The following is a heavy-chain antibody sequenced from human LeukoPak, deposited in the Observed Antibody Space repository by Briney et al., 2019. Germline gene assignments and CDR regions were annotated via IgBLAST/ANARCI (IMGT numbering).Heavy chain of an antibody. D-gene: IGHD2-2*01. V-gene: IGHV1-2*02. J-gene: IGHJ5*02. CDR1: GYTFTGYY. Sequence: ASVKVSCKASGYTFTGYYMHWVRQAPGQGLEWMGWINPNSGGTNYAQKFQGRVTMTRDTSISTAYMELSRLRSDDTAVYYCAVGVVPAAMERLNWFDPWGQGTLVTVSS. CDR2: INPNSGGT. CDR3: AVGVVPAAMERLNWFDP.